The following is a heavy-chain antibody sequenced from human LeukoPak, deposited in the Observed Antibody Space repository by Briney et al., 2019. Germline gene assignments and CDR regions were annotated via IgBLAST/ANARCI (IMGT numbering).Heavy chain of an antibody. CDR1: GFTFSSYS. CDR2: ISSSSSTI. CDR3: ARAGYFDWLSDRNWFDP. J-gene: IGHJ5*02. D-gene: IGHD3-9*01. V-gene: IGHV3-48*01. Sequence: GGSLRLSCAASGFTFSSYSMNWVRQAPGKGLEWVSYISSSSSTIYYADSVKGRFTISRDNAKNSLYLQMNSLRAEDTAVYYCARAGYFDWLSDRNWFDPWGQGTPVTVSS.